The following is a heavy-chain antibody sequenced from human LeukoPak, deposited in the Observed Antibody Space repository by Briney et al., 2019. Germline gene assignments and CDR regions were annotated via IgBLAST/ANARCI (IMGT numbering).Heavy chain of an antibody. CDR3: ARARGGYCSSTSCYTGRYYFDD. J-gene: IGHJ4*02. Sequence: PSETLSLTCAVYGGSFSGYYWSWIRQPPGKGLDWIGEINHSGSTNYNPSLKSRVTISVDTSKNQFSLKLSSVTAADTAVYYCARARGGYCSSTSCYTGRYYFDDWGQGTLVTVYS. CDR1: GGSFSGYY. D-gene: IGHD2-2*02. CDR2: INHSGST. V-gene: IGHV4-34*01.